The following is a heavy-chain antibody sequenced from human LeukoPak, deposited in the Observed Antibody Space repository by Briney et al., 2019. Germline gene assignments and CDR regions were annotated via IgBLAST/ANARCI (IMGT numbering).Heavy chain of an antibody. CDR3: ATEVKAAAGIDTGSYYYNGMGV. V-gene: IGHV3-33*01. D-gene: IGHD6-13*01. J-gene: IGHJ6*02. CDR2: IWNDGSNK. CDR1: GFSFYTYG. Sequence: PGGSLRLSCAVSGFSFYTYGIHWVRHAPGKGLEWVAVIWNDGSNKYYADSVKGRFTISRDNSKNTLYLQMNSLRTEDTAVYFCATEVKAAAGIDTGSYYYNGMGVWGQGTTVTVSS.